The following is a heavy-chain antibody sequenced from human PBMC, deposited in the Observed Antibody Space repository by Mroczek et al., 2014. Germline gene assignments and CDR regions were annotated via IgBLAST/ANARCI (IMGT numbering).Heavy chain of an antibody. J-gene: IGHJ4*02. CDR1: GGSISSGGYY. Sequence: QVQLQQWGPGLVKPSQTLSLTCTVSGGSISSGGYYWSWIRQHPGKGLEWIGYIYYSGSTYYNPSLKSRVTISVDTSKNQFSLKLSSVTAADTAVYYCARENRMTTVTHFDYWGQGTLVTVSS. CDR3: ARENRMTTVTHFDY. V-gene: IGHV4-31*03. CDR2: IYYSGST. D-gene: IGHD4-17*01.